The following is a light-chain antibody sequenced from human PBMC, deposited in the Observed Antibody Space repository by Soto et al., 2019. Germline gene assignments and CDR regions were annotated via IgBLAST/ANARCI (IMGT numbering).Light chain of an antibody. V-gene: IGKV3-15*01. J-gene: IGKJ4*01. Sequence: EIVLTPSPGTLSLSPVERATLSCRASQSVRANLAWYQQKPGQAPRLLIYGASTTATGIPARFSGSGSGTEFTLTISSLQSEDFAVYYCQQYNNWPLSFGGGTKVDIK. CDR2: GAS. CDR3: QQYNNWPLS. CDR1: QSVRAN.